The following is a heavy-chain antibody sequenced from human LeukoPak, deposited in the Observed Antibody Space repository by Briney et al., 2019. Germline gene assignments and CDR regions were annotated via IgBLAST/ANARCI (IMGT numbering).Heavy chain of an antibody. J-gene: IGHJ4*02. CDR3: TSSLYCSGGSCYVI. CDR2: ISSGSRTI. Sequence: GGSLRLSCAASGFTFSEYNMNWVRQAPGKGLEWISHISSGSRTISYAGSVKGRFTISRDDAKNSLYLLMNSLRAEDTAVYYCTSSLYCSGGSCYVIWGQGTLVTVSS. D-gene: IGHD2-15*01. CDR1: GFTFSEYN. V-gene: IGHV3-48*01.